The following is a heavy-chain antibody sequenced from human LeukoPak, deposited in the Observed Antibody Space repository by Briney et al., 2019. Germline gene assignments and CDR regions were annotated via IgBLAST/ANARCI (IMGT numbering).Heavy chain of an antibody. Sequence: GGSLRLSCAASGFTFSNYGMHWVRQTPGKGLEWVAFIRYDGSNKYYADSVKGRFTISRDNSKNTLYLQMNSLRAEDTAVYYCAKVRGDFGGATYYFDYWGQGTLVTVSS. V-gene: IGHV3-30*02. J-gene: IGHJ4*02. CDR2: IRYDGSNK. CDR3: AKVRGDFGGATYYFDY. CDR1: GFTFSNYG. D-gene: IGHD1-26*01.